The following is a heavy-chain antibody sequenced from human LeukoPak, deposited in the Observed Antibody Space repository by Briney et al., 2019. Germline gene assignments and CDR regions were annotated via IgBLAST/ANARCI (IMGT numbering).Heavy chain of an antibody. J-gene: IGHJ3*02. CDR1: GFTFSVYW. D-gene: IGHD3-10*01. V-gene: IGHV3-74*01. CDR2: INSDGGDT. CDR3: ARGGSGTFHI. Sequence: GGSLRLSCAASGFTFSVYWMHWVRQAPGKGLIWVSRINSDGGDTTYADSVRGRFTISRDNAKNTLYLQMNSLRADDTAVYYCARGGSGTFHIWGQGTMVTVSS.